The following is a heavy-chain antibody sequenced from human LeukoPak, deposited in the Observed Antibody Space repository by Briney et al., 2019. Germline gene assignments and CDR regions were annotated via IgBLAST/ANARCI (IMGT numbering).Heavy chain of an antibody. D-gene: IGHD3-22*01. CDR1: GFTFSSYA. V-gene: IGHV3-64*01. Sequence: GGSLRLSCVASGFTFSSYAMHWVRQTPGKGLEYVSGINSNGGSTHYANSVKGRFTISRDNSKNTLYLQMNSLRAEDTAVYYCAKEGYYDSSAYYYVDGAFDIWGQGTMVTVSS. CDR2: INSNGGST. J-gene: IGHJ3*02. CDR3: AKEGYYDSSAYYYVDGAFDI.